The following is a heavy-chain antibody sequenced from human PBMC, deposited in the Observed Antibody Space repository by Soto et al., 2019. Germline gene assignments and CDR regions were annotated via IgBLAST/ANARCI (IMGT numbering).Heavy chain of an antibody. Sequence: SETLSLTCSVSGASINITGFYWGWIRQPPGKAREWFGSFYYSGNTYSRPSLESRLNLSVDSSKNLFSLKLTSVTAADTAVYYCASRGIGNVDDWGQGTLVTVSS. CDR2: FYYSGNT. CDR3: ASRGIGNVDD. V-gene: IGHV4-39*02. CDR1: GASINITGFY. J-gene: IGHJ4*02. D-gene: IGHD2-21*01.